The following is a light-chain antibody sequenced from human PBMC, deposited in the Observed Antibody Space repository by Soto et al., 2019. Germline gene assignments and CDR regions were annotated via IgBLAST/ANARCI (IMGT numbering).Light chain of an antibody. CDR3: QQYGSSPRT. J-gene: IGKJ1*01. Sequence: FVFTHSPGTLSLSPLERSTLSCRSSQTVRNNYLAWYQQKPGQAPRLLIYDASSRATGIPDRFSGSGSGTDFTLTISRLEPEDFAVYYCQQYGSSPRTFGQGTKVDIK. V-gene: IGKV3-20*01. CDR2: DAS. CDR1: QTVRNNY.